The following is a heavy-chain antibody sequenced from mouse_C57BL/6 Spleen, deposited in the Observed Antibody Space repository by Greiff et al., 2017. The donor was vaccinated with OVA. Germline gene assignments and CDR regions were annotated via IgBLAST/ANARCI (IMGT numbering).Heavy chain of an antibody. V-gene: IGHV10-1*01. J-gene: IGHJ2*01. CDR2: IRSKSNNYAT. CDR1: GFSFNTYA. D-gene: IGHD3-2*02. Sequence: EVQGVESGGGLVQPKGSLKLSCAASGFSFNTYAMNWVRQAPGKGLEWVARIRSKSNNYATYYADSVKDRFTISRDDSESMLYLQMNNLKTEDTAMYYCVRHGAQAPFDYWGQGTTLTVSS. CDR3: VRHGAQAPFDY.